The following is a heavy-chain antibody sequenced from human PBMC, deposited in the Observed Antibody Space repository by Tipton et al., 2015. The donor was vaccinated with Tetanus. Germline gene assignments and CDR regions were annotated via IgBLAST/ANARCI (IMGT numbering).Heavy chain of an antibody. CDR3: ATTPGYSYEYPRYYFDY. D-gene: IGHD5-18*01. V-gene: IGHV4-31*03. Sequence: TLSLTCNVSGGSVSSGGYYWSWVRQHPGKGLEWIGYINYSGTTYYNPSLKSRVTISVDTSKNQFSLILKSMTAEDTAVYYCATTPGYSYEYPRYYFDYWGPGSLVTVSS. CDR2: INYSGTT. CDR1: GGSVSSGGYY. J-gene: IGHJ4*02.